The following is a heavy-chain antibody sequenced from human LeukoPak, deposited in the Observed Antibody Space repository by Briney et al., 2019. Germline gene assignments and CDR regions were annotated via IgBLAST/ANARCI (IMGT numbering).Heavy chain of an antibody. CDR2: ISAYNGNT. CDR3: ARDPAGRNYYDSSVDFDY. Sequence: GASVKVSCKASGYTFTSYGISWVRQAPGQGLEWMGWISAYNGNTNYAQKLQGRVTMTTDTSTSTAYMELRSLRSDDTAVYYCARDPAGRNYYDSSVDFDYWGQGTLVTVSS. CDR1: GYTFTSYG. J-gene: IGHJ4*02. D-gene: IGHD3-22*01. V-gene: IGHV1-18*01.